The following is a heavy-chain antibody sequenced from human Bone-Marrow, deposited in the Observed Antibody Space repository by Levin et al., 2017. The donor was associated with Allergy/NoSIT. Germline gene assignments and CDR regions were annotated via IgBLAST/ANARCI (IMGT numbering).Heavy chain of an antibody. CDR1: GYSLTELS. D-gene: IGHD5-12*01. J-gene: IGHJ4*02. V-gene: IGHV1-24*01. Sequence: ASVKVSCKIPGYSLTELSMHWVRQAPGKGLEWMGGFDPEDGDTIYAQNFQGRVTMNEDTSADTAYMEVTSLTYEDTAVYYCATATSGYFGGLDFWGQGTLVTVSS. CDR3: ATATSGYFGGLDF. CDR2: FDPEDGDT.